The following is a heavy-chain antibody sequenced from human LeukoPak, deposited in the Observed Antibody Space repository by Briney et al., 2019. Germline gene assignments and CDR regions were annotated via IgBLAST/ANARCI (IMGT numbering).Heavy chain of an antibody. Sequence: LTGGSLRLSCAASGFTFDDYTMHWVRQAPGRGLEWVSLISWDGGSTYYADSVKGRFTISRDNSKNSLFLQMKSLRPEDTALYYCTKDGQYSGSHYSYYYYYMDVWGKGTMVTVSS. CDR2: ISWDGGST. D-gene: IGHD1-26*01. CDR3: TKDGQYSGSHYSYYYYYMDV. J-gene: IGHJ6*03. V-gene: IGHV3-43D*03. CDR1: GFTFDDYT.